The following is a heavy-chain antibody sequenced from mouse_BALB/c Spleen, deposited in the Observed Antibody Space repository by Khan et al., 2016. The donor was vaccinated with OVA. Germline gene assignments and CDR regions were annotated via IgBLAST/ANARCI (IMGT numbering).Heavy chain of an antibody. CDR3: ARWFDCYSSPHAKDY. CDR1: GFSLTSYG. J-gene: IGHJ4*01. V-gene: IGHV2-6*02. D-gene: IGHD1-1*01. Sequence: QVQLKGSGPGLVAPSQSLSITCTVSGFSLTSYGVHWVRQPPGKGLEWLVVIWSDGSTNYNSVLKSRLSISKANSKSQVFLKMNSYQTDGTAIYYCARWFDCYSSPHAKDYWGQGTSVPVSS. CDR2: IWSDGST.